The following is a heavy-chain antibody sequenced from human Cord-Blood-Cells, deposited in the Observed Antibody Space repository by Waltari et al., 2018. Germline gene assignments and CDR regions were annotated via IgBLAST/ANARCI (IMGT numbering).Heavy chain of an antibody. CDR3: ARDGIAAAGKAPGAFDI. CDR2: IYSGGST. J-gene: IGHJ3*02. V-gene: IGHV3-66*01. D-gene: IGHD6-13*01. CDR1: GVTVSSHS. Sequence: EVQLVESGGGLVQPGGSLRLSCAASGVTVSSHSMSWVRQGSGKGLEWVSVIYSGGSTYYADSVKGRFTISRDNSKNTLYLQMNSLRAEDTAVYYCARDGIAAAGKAPGAFDIWGQGTMVTVSS.